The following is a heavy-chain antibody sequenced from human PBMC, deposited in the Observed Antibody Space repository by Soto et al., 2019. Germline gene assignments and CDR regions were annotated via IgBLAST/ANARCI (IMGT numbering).Heavy chain of an antibody. D-gene: IGHD6-6*01. CDR2: IYYSGST. V-gene: IGHV4-39*01. J-gene: IGHJ3*02. Sequence: SETLSLTCTVSGGSISSSSYYWGWIRQPPGKGLEWIGSIYYSGSTYYNPSLKSRVTISVDTSKNQFSLKLSSVTAADTAVYYCARAARPWGYAFDIWGQGTMVTVSS. CDR3: ARAARPWGYAFDI. CDR1: GGSISSSSYY.